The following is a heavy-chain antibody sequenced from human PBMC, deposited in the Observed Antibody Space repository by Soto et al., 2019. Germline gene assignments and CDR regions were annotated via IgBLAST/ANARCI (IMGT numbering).Heavy chain of an antibody. Sequence: QVQLVQSGTEVKRPGDSVKVSCKASGYTFTGYYVHWVRQAPGQGLEWMGWSNPNSGDTYLAQRLQGRVSMNRDTSIGTAYLVLRVLTSDDTAEYYCAKGGAIVAAGTRVYLYNAMDVWGQGTTVTVSS. CDR3: AKGGAIVAAGTRVYLYNAMDV. J-gene: IGHJ6*01. CDR2: SNPNSGDT. CDR1: GYTFTGYY. D-gene: IGHD1-26*01. V-gene: IGHV1-2*02.